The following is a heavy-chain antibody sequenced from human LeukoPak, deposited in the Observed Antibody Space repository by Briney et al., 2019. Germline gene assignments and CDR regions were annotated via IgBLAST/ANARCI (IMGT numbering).Heavy chain of an antibody. CDR2: IFSSGNT. Sequence: SETLSLTCTVSGGSINSYYWSWIRQPAGKGLEWIGRIFSSGNTIYNPSLQSRVTMSVDTSKNQFSLRLNSGTAADTAVYYCARFPHRLIGHWFDPWGQGTLVTVSS. D-gene: IGHD3-16*01. CDR1: GGSINSYY. J-gene: IGHJ5*02. V-gene: IGHV4-4*07. CDR3: ARFPHRLIGHWFDP.